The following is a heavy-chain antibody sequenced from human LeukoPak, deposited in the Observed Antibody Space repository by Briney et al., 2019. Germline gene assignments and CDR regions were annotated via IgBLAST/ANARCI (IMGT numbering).Heavy chain of an antibody. V-gene: IGHV3-7*05. J-gene: IGHJ3*01. CDR3: ARDRDSHHACNV. Sequence: GGSLRLSCAASGFTFSSYWMSWVRQAPGKGLEWVALIKGDGSEKYYVDSVKGRFTIARDNAKNSLYLQMNGLRAEDTALYYCARDRDSHHACNVWGQGTKVTVSS. CDR1: GFTFSSYW. CDR2: IKGDGSEK. D-gene: IGHD5-24*01.